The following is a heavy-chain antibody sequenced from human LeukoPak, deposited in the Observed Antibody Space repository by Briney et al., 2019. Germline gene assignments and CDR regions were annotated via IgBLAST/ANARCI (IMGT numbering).Heavy chain of an antibody. CDR3: AREFVVRGVISVVGLFDY. CDR1: GDSVSSNSAA. V-gene: IGHV6-1*01. CDR2: TYYRSKWYN. Sequence: SQTLSLTFAISGDSVSSNSAAWNWIRQSPSRGLEWLGRTYYRSKWYNDYAVSVKSRITINPDTSKNQFSLQLNSVTPEDTAVYYCAREFVVRGVISVVGLFDYWGQGTLVTVSS. J-gene: IGHJ4*02. D-gene: IGHD3-10*01.